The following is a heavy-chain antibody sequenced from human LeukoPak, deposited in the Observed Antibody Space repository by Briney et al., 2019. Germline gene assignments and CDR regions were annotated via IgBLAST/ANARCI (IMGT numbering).Heavy chain of an antibody. CDR2: IYYSGST. CDR3: ARQGSYYYVDY. Sequence: SETLSLTCTVSGGSISSSSYYWGWIRQPPGKGLEWIGSIYYSGSTYYNPSLKSRVTISVDTSKNQFSLKLSSVTAADTAVYYCARQGSYYYVDYWGQGTLVTVSS. CDR1: GGSISSSSYY. V-gene: IGHV4-39*01. D-gene: IGHD1-26*01. J-gene: IGHJ4*02.